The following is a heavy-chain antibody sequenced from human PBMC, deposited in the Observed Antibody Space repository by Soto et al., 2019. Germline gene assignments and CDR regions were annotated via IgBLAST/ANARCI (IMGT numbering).Heavy chain of an antibody. CDR1: GYTFTSYG. D-gene: IGHD3-3*01. CDR2: ISAYNGNT. V-gene: IGHV1-18*01. CDR3: ASSHYDFWSGYYYYYGMDV. Sequence: ASVKVSCKASGYTFTSYGISWVRQAPGQGLERMGWISAYNGNTNYAQKLQGRVTMTTDTSTSTAYMELRSLRSDDTAVYYCASSHYDFWSGYYYYYGMDVWGQGTTVTVSS. J-gene: IGHJ6*02.